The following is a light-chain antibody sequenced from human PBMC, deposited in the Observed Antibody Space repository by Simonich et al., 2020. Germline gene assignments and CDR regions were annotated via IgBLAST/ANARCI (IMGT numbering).Light chain of an antibody. Sequence: QSVLTQPPSASGTPGQRVTISCSGSSSNIGRNYVYWYQQLPGTAPKLLIYRNNQRPSGDPDRFSGSKSGTSASLAISGLRSEDEADYYCAAWDDSLSGVFGGGTKLTVL. J-gene: IGLJ3*02. CDR3: AAWDDSLSGV. CDR1: SSNIGRNY. V-gene: IGLV1-47*01. CDR2: RNN.